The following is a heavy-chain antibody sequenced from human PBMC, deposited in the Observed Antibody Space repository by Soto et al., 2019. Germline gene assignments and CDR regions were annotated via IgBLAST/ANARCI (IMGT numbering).Heavy chain of an antibody. CDR3: ARVSSSSGLFFYYYYGMDV. J-gene: IGHJ6*02. CDR2: ISSSGSTI. Sequence: GGSLRLSCAASGFTFSDYYMSWIRQAPGKGLEWVSYISSSGSTIYYADSVKGRFTISRDNAKNSLYLQMNSLRAEDTAVYSCARVSSSSGLFFYYYYGMDVWGQGTTVTVSS. D-gene: IGHD6-6*01. CDR1: GFTFSDYY. V-gene: IGHV3-11*01.